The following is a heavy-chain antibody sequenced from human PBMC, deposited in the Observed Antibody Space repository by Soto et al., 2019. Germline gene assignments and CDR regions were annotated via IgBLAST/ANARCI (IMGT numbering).Heavy chain of an antibody. CDR3: AKDKYARGFFDF. J-gene: IGHJ4*02. Sequence: GASLTVSCAPSVFTFKTYAMTSVRQVPGKGLEWVAVITGSGGTIYYADSVKGWFTISRDNSKDTVYLQMNSLRADDTALYFCAKDKYARGFFDFWGQGTQVTVSS. CDR2: ITGSGGTI. V-gene: IGHV3-23*01. D-gene: IGHD2-2*01. CDR1: VFTFKTYA.